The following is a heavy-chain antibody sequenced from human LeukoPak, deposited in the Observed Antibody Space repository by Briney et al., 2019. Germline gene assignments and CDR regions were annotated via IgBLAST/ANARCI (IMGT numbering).Heavy chain of an antibody. J-gene: IGHJ4*02. CDR2: IYHSGST. V-gene: IGHV4-38-2*02. D-gene: IGHD6-19*01. Sequence: SETLSLTCAVSGYSISSGYYWGWIRPPPGKGLEGIGSIYHSGSTYYNPSLKSRVTISVDTSKNQFSLKLSSVTAADTAVYYCARDLIAVAAFDYWGQGTLVTVSS. CDR1: GYSISSGYY. CDR3: ARDLIAVAAFDY.